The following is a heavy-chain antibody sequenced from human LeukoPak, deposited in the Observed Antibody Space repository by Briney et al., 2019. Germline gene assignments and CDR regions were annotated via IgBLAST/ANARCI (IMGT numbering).Heavy chain of an antibody. Sequence: ASVKVSCKASGFTFTRYSITWVRQAPGEGHEWMGWSSDYNGNTNYAQKYQGRVTMTTDTSTRTAYMELRSLRSDDTAVYYCARVVRSDSFDYDYYYAMDVWGQGTTVTVSS. J-gene: IGHJ6*02. CDR2: SSDYNGNT. CDR3: ARVVRSDSFDYDYYYAMDV. D-gene: IGHD2-8*01. V-gene: IGHV1-18*01. CDR1: GFTFTRYS.